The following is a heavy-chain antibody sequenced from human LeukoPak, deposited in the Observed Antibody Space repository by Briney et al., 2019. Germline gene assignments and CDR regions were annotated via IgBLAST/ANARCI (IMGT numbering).Heavy chain of an antibody. V-gene: IGHV5-51*01. Sequence: GESLKISCQGSGYTFTNYWIGWVRQMPGKGLEWMGIVSPGDSDTRYSPSFHGQVTLSVDKSISAAYLQWSSLKASDTALYYCARRSRGHCTTTSCFFDYWGQGTLVTVSS. J-gene: IGHJ4*02. D-gene: IGHD2-2*01. CDR1: GYTFTNYW. CDR3: ARRSRGHCTTTSCFFDY. CDR2: VSPGDSDT.